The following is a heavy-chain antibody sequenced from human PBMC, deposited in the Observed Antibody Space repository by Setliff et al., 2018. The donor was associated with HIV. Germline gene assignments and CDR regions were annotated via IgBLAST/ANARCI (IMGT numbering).Heavy chain of an antibody. V-gene: IGHV5-51*01. Sequence: PGESLKISCKGSGYSFTSYWIGWVRQMPGKGLEWMGIIYPGDSDTRYSPSFQGQVTISADKSTSTAYMDLRSLRADDTALYYCARVPRTGPLDYWGQGTLVTVSS. CDR3: ARVPRTGPLDY. CDR2: IYPGDSDT. J-gene: IGHJ4*02. CDR1: GYSFTSYW.